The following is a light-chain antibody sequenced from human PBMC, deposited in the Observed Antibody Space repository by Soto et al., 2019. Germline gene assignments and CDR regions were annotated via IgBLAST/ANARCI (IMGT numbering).Light chain of an antibody. CDR2: EVS. Sequence: QSALTQPASVSGSPGQSITISCTGTSSDVGGYNYVSWYQQHPGKAPKLMIYEVSNRPSEVSNRFSGSKSGNTASLTISGLQAEDEADYYCSPYTSSSTLNWVFGGGTKLTVL. CDR3: SPYTSSSTLNWV. J-gene: IGLJ3*02. CDR1: SSDVGGYNY. V-gene: IGLV2-14*01.